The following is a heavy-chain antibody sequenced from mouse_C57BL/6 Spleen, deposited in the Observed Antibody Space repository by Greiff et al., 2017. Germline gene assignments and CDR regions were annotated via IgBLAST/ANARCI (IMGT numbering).Heavy chain of an antibody. D-gene: IGHD4-1*01. CDR3: ARKTGTYAMDY. Sequence: SGPELVKPGASVKIPCKASGYTFTDYNMDWVKQSHGKSLEWIGEIIPNNGGTIYNQKFKGKATLTVDKSSSTAYMELRSLTSEDTAVYYCARKTGTYAMDYWGQGTSVTVSS. J-gene: IGHJ4*01. V-gene: IGHV1-18*01. CDR1: GYTFTDYN. CDR2: IIPNNGGT.